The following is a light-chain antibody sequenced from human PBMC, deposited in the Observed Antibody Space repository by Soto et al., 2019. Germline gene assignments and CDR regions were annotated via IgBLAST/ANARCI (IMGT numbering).Light chain of an antibody. J-gene: IGLJ1*01. CDR3: SSYTRSSTLV. Sequence: QSALTQPASVSGSPRQSITISCTGTSRDVGGYNYVSWYQQHPGKAPKLLIYDVSNRPSGVSNRFSGSKSGITASLTIFGLHTEDEADYYCSSYTRSSTLVFGTGTELTVL. CDR2: DVS. V-gene: IGLV2-14*01. CDR1: SRDVGGYNY.